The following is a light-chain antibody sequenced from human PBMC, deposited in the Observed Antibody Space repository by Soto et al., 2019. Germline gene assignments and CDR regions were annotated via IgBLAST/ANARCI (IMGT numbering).Light chain of an antibody. CDR2: GAS. CDR3: QQYNNWPLT. J-gene: IGKJ4*01. CDR1: QSVTSD. V-gene: IGKV3-15*01. Sequence: EIVMTQSPATLSVSPGERATLSCRASQSVTSDLVWYQQRPGQAPRLLIYGASTRATGIPARFSGSGSGTEFTLTISSLQSEDFAVYYCQQYNNWPLTFGGGTNVEIK.